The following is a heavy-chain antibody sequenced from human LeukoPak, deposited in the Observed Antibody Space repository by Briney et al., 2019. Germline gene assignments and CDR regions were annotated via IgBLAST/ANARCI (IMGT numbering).Heavy chain of an antibody. V-gene: IGHV1-2*02. Sequence: ASVKVSCKASGYTFTDHYVHWVRQAPGQGLEWMGWINPDSGDTSYSQKFQGRVTMTRDTSISTAYMELNRLRSDETAVYYCAIDSAAMTGIGYDYWGQGTLVSVSS. D-gene: IGHD6-19*01. CDR2: INPDSGDT. CDR1: GYTFTDHY. J-gene: IGHJ4*02. CDR3: AIDSAAMTGIGYDY.